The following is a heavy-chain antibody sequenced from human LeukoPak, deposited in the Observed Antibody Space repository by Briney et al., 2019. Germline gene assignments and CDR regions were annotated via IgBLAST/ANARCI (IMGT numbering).Heavy chain of an antibody. J-gene: IGHJ2*01. Sequence: PSETLSLTCTVSGGSISSYYWSWIRQPPGKGLEWIGYIYYSGSTNYNPSLKSRVTISVDTSKNQFSLKLSSVTAADTAVYYCARKSDGGDSWTAAYWYFDLWGRGTLVTVSS. CDR1: GGSISSYY. V-gene: IGHV4-59*01. D-gene: IGHD4-23*01. CDR2: IYYSGST. CDR3: ARKSDGGDSWTAAYWYFDL.